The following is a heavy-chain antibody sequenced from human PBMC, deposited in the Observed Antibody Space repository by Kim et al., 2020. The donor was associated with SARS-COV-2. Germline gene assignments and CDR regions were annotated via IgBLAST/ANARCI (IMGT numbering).Heavy chain of an antibody. Sequence: TRYSPSFQGQVTISADKSISTAYLQWSSLKASDTAMYYCARLVVFEAVGIWGQGTMVTVSS. V-gene: IGHV5-51*01. CDR2: T. D-gene: IGHD2-15*01. CDR3: ARLVVFEAVGI. J-gene: IGHJ3*02.